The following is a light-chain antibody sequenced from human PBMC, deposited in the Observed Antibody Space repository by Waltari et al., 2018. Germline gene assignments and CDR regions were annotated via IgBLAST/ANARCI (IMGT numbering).Light chain of an antibody. CDR1: QSISSY. CDR2: AAS. CDR3: QQSYSTPVFT. J-gene: IGKJ3*01. Sequence: IQITHSPSSLSASVRHRVTITCRASQSISSYLNWYQQKPGKAPKLLIYAASSLQSGVPSRFSGSGSGTDFTLTISSLQPEDFATYYCQQSYSTPVFTFGPGTKVDIK. V-gene: IGKV1-39*01.